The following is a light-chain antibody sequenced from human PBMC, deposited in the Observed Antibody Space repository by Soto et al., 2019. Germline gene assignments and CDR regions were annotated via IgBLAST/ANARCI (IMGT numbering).Light chain of an antibody. CDR3: LQHNSYPIT. Sequence: DIQLTQSPSFLSASVGDRVTITCRASQGISSSLAWYQQKPGKAPKLLIYAASSLQSGVPSRFSGSGSGTEFTLTVSSLQPEDFATYYCLQHNSYPITFGQGTRLEIK. J-gene: IGKJ5*01. V-gene: IGKV1-9*01. CDR1: QGISSS. CDR2: AAS.